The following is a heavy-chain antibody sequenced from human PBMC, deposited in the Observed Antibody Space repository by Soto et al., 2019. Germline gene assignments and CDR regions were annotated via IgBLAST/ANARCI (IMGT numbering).Heavy chain of an antibody. J-gene: IGHJ4*02. CDR3: AHRRGAPSHFDS. CDR1: GFSLITNGVG. Sequence: QITLKESGPPLVKPTQSLTLTFTFSGFSLITNGVGVGWLRQPPGTALEWLALMYWDDEKRYSPSLKSRRTITTDTSKSQVGLTMTNVDPVDTATYYCAHRRGAPSHFDSWGQGTLVTVS. CDR2: MYWDDEK. V-gene: IGHV2-5*02.